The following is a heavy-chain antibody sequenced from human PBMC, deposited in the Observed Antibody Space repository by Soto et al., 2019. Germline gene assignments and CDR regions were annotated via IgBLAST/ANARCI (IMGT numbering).Heavy chain of an antibody. V-gene: IGHV3-48*02. CDR1: GFTFSSYS. J-gene: IGHJ6*02. CDR3: ARGSSSSDNGMDV. Sequence: EVQLVESGGGLVQPGGSLRLSCAASGFTFSSYSMNWVRQAPGKGLEWVSYISSGSITIYYADSVKGRFTISRDNAKNSLYLQMNSLRDEDTAVYYCARGSSSSDNGMDVWGQGTTVTVSS. D-gene: IGHD6-6*01. CDR2: ISSGSITI.